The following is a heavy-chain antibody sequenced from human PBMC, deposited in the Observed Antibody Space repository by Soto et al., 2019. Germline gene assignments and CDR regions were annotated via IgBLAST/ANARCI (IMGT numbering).Heavy chain of an antibody. CDR3: ARGVEMATLSVRYYFDY. J-gene: IGHJ4*01. D-gene: IGHD2-15*01. V-gene: IGHV3-48*03. Sequence: GGSLRLSCAASGFTFSISEMTWVRQAPGKGLEWLAFMSYSGNTIYYADSVRGRFSISRDNARNSLSLQMDSLRAEDTAVYYCARGVEMATLSVRYYFDYWGHGTLVTVSS. CDR2: MSYSGNTI. CDR1: GFTFSISE.